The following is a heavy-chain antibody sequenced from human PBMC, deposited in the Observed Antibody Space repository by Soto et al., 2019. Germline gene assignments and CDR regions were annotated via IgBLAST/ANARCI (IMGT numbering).Heavy chain of an antibody. V-gene: IGHV4-34*01. CDR2: INHSGST. CDR1: GGSFSGYY. CDR3: ARAPGYYYYYYGMDV. Sequence: SETLSLTCAVYGGSFSGYYWSWIRQPPGKGLEWIGEINHSGSTNYNPSLKSRVTISVDTSKNQFSLKLSSVTAADTAVYYCARAPGYYYYYYGMDVWGQGTTVTVSS. J-gene: IGHJ6*02.